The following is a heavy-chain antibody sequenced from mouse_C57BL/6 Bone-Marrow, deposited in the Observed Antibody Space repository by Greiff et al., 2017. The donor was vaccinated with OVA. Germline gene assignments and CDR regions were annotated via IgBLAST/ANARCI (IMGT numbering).Heavy chain of an antibody. CDR3: TRHGSSYVWYFDV. D-gene: IGHD1-1*01. V-gene: IGHV1-15*01. J-gene: IGHJ1*03. CDR2: IDPETGGT. Sequence: VKLVESGAELVRPGASVTLSCKASGYTFTDYEMHWVKQTPVHGLEWIGAIDPETGGTAYNQKFKGKAILTADKSSSTAYMELRSLTSEDSAVYYCTRHGSSYVWYFDVWGTGTTVTVSS. CDR1: GYTFTDYE.